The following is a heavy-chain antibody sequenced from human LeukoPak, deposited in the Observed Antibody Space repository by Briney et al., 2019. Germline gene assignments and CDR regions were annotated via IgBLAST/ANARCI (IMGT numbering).Heavy chain of an antibody. CDR3: ARRSSTHAFDI. V-gene: IGHV1-2*02. Sequence: VASVKVSCKASGGTFSSYAISWVRQAPGQGLEWLGWINPNSGGAIYAQKFQGRVTMTRDTSISTAYMDLRSLRSDDTAIYYCARRSSTHAFDIWGQGTMLTVSP. CDR1: GGTFSSYA. CDR2: INPNSGGA. D-gene: IGHD3-10*01. J-gene: IGHJ3*02.